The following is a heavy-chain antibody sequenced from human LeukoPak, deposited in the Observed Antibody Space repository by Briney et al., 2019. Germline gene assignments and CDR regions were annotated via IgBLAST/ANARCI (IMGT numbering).Heavy chain of an antibody. V-gene: IGHV5-51*01. J-gene: IGHJ3*02. Sequence: GESLKISCKGSGYIFTSCSIGWVRQMPGRGLEWMGIIYPGDSDTRYSPSFQGQVTISADKSISTAYLQWSSLKASDTAMYYCARLTVRGYYDSSGYPSDAFDIWGQGTMVTVSS. CDR1: GYIFTSCS. CDR3: ARLTVRGYYDSSGYPSDAFDI. D-gene: IGHD3-22*01. CDR2: IYPGDSDT.